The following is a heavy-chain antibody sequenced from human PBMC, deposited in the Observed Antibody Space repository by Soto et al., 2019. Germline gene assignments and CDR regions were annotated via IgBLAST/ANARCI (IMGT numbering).Heavy chain of an antibody. CDR2: INHSGRV. D-gene: IGHD4-17*01. V-gene: IGHV4-34*01. J-gene: IGHJ5*02. CDR3: SRLPPPWYGDYGNWFDP. Sequence: SETLSLTCAVYGGSFSGHSWTWIRQSPGKGLEWIGDINHSGRVNYSPSLKSRVTISLDTSKNQFSLTRSAVTAADTAVYYCSRLPPPWYGDYGNWFDPWGQGTLVTVSS. CDR1: GGSFSGHS.